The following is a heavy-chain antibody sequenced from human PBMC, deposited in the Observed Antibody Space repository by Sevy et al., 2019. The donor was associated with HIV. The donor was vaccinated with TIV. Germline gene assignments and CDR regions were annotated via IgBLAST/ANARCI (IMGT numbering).Heavy chain of an antibody. D-gene: IGHD3-10*01. CDR1: GFTFGGYM. Sequence: GGSLILSCAGSGFTFGGYMMNWVRHAPGRGLEWVARVSRNGGTPEYGDSAKGRFTISRDNSKNTVYLQLKELRAEDTALYYCVKEGRDDFNPYLDFWGQGILVTVSS. CDR2: VSRNGGTP. V-gene: IGHV3-23*01. J-gene: IGHJ4*02. CDR3: VKEGRDDFNPYLDF.